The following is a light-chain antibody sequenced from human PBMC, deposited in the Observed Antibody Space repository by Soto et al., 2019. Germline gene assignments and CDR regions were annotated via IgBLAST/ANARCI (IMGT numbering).Light chain of an antibody. CDR3: QSYDSSLSGAV. J-gene: IGLJ7*01. CDR2: GNS. Sequence: QSVLTQPPSVSGAPGQRVTISCTGSSSNIGAGYDVHWYQQLPGTAPKLLIYGNSNRPSGVPDRFSGSKSGTSASLPITGLQAEDEADYYRQSYDSSLSGAVFGGGTQLTVL. CDR1: SSNIGAGYD. V-gene: IGLV1-40*01.